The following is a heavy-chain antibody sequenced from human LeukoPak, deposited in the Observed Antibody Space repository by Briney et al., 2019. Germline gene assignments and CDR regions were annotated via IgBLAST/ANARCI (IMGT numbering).Heavy chain of an antibody. Sequence: ASVKVSCKASGYTFTGYYMHWVRQAPGQGLEWMGWINPNSGGTNYAQKFQGWVTMTRDTSVSTAYMELSRLRSDDTAVYYCARASEPGEYYYDSSGYAPWGQGALVTVSS. CDR2: INPNSGGT. CDR1: GYTFTGYY. J-gene: IGHJ5*02. V-gene: IGHV1-2*04. D-gene: IGHD3-22*01. CDR3: ARASEPGEYYYDSSGYAP.